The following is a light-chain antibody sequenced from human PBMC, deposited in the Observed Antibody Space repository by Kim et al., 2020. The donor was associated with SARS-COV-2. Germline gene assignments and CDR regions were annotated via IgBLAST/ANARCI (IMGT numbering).Light chain of an antibody. CDR3: EQYGTPPYT. Sequence: LSPGDRATLSCRASQSVIKSYLAWYQQTPGQAPRRLVYGASSRAMGTPDRFSGSGSGTDFTLTISRLEPEDFAVYYCEQYGTPPYTFGQGTKLEI. V-gene: IGKV3-20*01. CDR2: GAS. J-gene: IGKJ2*01. CDR1: QSVIKSY.